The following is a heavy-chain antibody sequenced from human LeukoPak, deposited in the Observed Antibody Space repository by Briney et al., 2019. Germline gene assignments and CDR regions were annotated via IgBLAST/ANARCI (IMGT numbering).Heavy chain of an antibody. CDR3: ARIAMSWFDP. Sequence: SETLSLTCAVYGGSFSGYYWSWIRQPPGKGLEWIGEINHSGSTNYNPSLKSRVTISVDTSKNQFSLKLSSVTAADTAVYYCARIAMSWFDPWGQGTLVTVPS. J-gene: IGHJ5*02. CDR1: GGSFSGYY. CDR2: INHSGST. V-gene: IGHV4-34*01.